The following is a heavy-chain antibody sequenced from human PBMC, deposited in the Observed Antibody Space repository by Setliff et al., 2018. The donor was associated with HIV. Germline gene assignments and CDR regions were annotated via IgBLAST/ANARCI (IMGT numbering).Heavy chain of an antibody. V-gene: IGHV3-11*06. Sequence: LRLSCAASGFTFSDYYLNWFRLAPGKGLEWISHITNTGSSTNYADSVKGRFTISRDNAKNTVYLQMNSLRVDDTAIYYCMYGGRTATTHWGQGTLVTVSS. CDR2: ITNTGSST. CDR3: MYGGRTATTH. J-gene: IGHJ4*02. CDR1: GFTFSDYY. D-gene: IGHD4-17*01.